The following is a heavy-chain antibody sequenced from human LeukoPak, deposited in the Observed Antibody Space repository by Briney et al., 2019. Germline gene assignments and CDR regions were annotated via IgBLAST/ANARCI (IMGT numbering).Heavy chain of an antibody. Sequence: ASVKVSCKASGYTFTSYGISWMRQAPGQGLEWMGWISAYNGNTNYAQKLQGRVTMTTDTSTSTAYMELRSLRSEDTAVYYCASASIVGYYYYYMDVWGKGTTVTVSS. CDR1: GYTFTSYG. D-gene: IGHD1-26*01. CDR3: ASASIVGYYYYYMDV. J-gene: IGHJ6*03. CDR2: ISAYNGNT. V-gene: IGHV1-18*01.